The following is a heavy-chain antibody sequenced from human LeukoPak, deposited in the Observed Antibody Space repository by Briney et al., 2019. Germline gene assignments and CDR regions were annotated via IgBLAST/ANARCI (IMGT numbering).Heavy chain of an antibody. Sequence: SETLSLTCTVSGGSISSGSYYWGWIRQPPGKGLEWIGSIYYSGSTYYNPSLKSRVTISVDTSKNQFSLKLSSVTAADTAVYYCASEPGYCSGGSCFDFDYWGQGTLVTVSS. D-gene: IGHD2-15*01. J-gene: IGHJ4*02. CDR3: ASEPGYCSGGSCFDFDY. CDR2: IYYSGST. CDR1: GGSISSGSYY. V-gene: IGHV4-39*07.